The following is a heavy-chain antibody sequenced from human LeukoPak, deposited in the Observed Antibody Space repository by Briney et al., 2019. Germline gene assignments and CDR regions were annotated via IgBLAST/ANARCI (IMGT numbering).Heavy chain of an antibody. CDR2: ISYDGSNK. J-gene: IGHJ4*02. CDR3: ARGGSYCGGDCYPTLDY. Sequence: GGSLRLSCAASGFTVSSNYMSWVRQAPGKGLEWVAVISYDGSNKGYADSVKGRFTLSRDNSKNTLYLHMNSLRAEDTAVYYCARGGSYCGGDCYPTLDYWGQGTLVTVSS. CDR1: GFTVSSNY. V-gene: IGHV3-30*03. D-gene: IGHD2-21*02.